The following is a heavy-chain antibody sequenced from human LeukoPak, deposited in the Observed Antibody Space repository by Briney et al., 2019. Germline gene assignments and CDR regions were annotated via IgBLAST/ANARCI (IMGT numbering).Heavy chain of an antibody. CDR2: IYSSGST. CDR1: GGSISAYF. V-gene: IGHV4-4*09. J-gene: IGHJ4*02. CDR3: ARGRSTVVPFDY. D-gene: IGHD2-21*01. Sequence: SETLSLTCTVSGGSISAYFWSWIRQPPGKGLEWIGYIYSSGSTDYSPSLKSRVTMSVDTSKNQFSLEMSSVAAADTAVYYCARGRSTVVPFDYWGQGTLVTVSS.